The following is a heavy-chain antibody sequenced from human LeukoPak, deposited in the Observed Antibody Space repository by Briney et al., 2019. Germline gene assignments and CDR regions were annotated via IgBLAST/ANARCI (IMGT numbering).Heavy chain of an antibody. J-gene: IGHJ6*02. CDR1: GFTFSSYD. V-gene: IGHV3-13*01. CDR3: ARDRYDSSGYYSVYYYYYGMDV. Sequence: PGGSLRLSCAASGFTFSSYDMHWVRQATGKGLEWVSAIGTAGDTYYPGSVKGRFTISRENAKNSLYLQMNSLRAGDTAVYYCARDRYDSSGYYSVYYYYYGMDVWGQGTTVTVSS. CDR2: IGTAGDT. D-gene: IGHD3-22*01.